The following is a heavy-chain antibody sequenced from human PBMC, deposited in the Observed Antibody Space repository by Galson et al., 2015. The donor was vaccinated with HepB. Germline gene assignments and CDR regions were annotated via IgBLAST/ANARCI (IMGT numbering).Heavy chain of an antibody. CDR2: ISGSGGST. Sequence: SLRLSCAASGFTFSSYAMSWVRQAPGKGLEWVSAISGSGGSTYYADSVKGRFTISRDNSKNTLYLQMNSLRSEDTAVYYCARAESSSGWYSIPLYYFDYWGQGTLVTVSS. V-gene: IGHV3-23*01. CDR3: ARAESSSGWYSIPLYYFDY. D-gene: IGHD6-19*01. J-gene: IGHJ4*02. CDR1: GFTFSSYA.